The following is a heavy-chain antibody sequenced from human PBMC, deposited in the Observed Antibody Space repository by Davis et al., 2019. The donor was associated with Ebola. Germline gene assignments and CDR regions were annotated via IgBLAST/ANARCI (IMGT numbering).Heavy chain of an antibody. CDR1: GYTFTSYY. D-gene: IGHD7-27*01. CDR3: ARETGDGGGMDV. Sequence: AASVQVSCKASGYTFTSYYMHWVRQAPGQGLEWMGVINPSGGGTTYAQKLQGRVTMTRDPSTSTVYMELSSLRSEDTAVYYCARETGDGGGMDVWGKGTTVTVSS. CDR2: INPSGGGT. V-gene: IGHV1-46*04. J-gene: IGHJ6*04.